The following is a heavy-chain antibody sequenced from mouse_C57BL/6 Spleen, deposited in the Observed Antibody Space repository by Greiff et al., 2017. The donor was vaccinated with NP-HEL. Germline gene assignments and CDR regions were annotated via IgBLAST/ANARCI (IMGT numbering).Heavy chain of an antibody. J-gene: IGHJ2*01. D-gene: IGHD1-3*01. CDR3: ARWGKGDFDY. CDR1: GYTFTSYT. Sequence: QVHVKQSGAELARPVASVKMSCKASGYTFTSYTMHWVKQRPGQGLEWIGYINPSSGYTKYNQKFKDKATLTADKSSSTAYMQLSSLTSEDSAVYYCARWGKGDFDYWGQGTTLTVSS. CDR2: INPSSGYT. V-gene: IGHV1-4*01.